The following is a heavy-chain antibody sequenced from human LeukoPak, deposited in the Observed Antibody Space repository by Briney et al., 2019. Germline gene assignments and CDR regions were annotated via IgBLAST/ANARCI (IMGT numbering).Heavy chain of an antibody. CDR1: GFTFSSYA. V-gene: IGHV3-23*01. Sequence: PGGSLRLSCAASGFTFSSYAMSWVRQAPGKGLEWVSAISGSGGSTYYADSVKGRFTISRDNSKNTLYLQMNSLRAEDTAVYYCAKNSPSVVTYGYYFDYWGQGTLVTVSS. CDR2: ISGSGGST. CDR3: AKNSPSVVTYGYYFDY. J-gene: IGHJ4*02. D-gene: IGHD3-22*01.